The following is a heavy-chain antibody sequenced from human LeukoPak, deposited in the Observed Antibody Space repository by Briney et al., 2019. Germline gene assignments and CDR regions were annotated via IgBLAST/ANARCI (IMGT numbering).Heavy chain of an antibody. D-gene: IGHD3-10*01. J-gene: IGHJ4*02. CDR3: ARDLRRYYGSGSSDY. CDR2: IKQDGSEK. Sequence: GGSLRLSCAASGFTFSSYWMSWVRQAPGKGLEWGANIKQDGSEKYYVDSVKGRFTISRDNAKNSLYLQMNGLRAEDTAVYYCARDLRRYYGSGSSDYWGQGTLVTVSS. CDR1: GFTFSSYW. V-gene: IGHV3-7*01.